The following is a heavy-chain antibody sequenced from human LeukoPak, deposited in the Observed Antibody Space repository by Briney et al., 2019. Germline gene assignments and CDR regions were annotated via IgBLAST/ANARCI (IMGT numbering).Heavy chain of an antibody. V-gene: IGHV3-74*01. J-gene: IGHJ4*02. CDR2: VRSDGSST. D-gene: IGHD2-21*02. CDR1: GFTFSSYA. Sequence: PGGSLRLSCAAAGFTFSSYAMHRVRQAPGKGSVWVSRVRSDGSSTSYADSVKGRFTISRDNARNTLYLQMNSLRAEDTAVYYCARDGFLGPVTAYLDYWGQGTPVTVSS. CDR3: ARDGFLGPVTAYLDY.